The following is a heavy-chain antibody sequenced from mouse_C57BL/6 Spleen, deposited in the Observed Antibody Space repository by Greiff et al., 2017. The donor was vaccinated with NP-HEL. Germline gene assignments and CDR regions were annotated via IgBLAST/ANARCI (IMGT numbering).Heavy chain of an antibody. D-gene: IGHD1-1*01. CDR3: ARERNYYGSSPWFAY. J-gene: IGHJ3*01. CDR2: ISDGGSYT. CDR1: GFTFSSYA. Sequence: DVKLVESGGGLVKPGGSLKLSCAASGFTFSSYAMSWVRQTPEKRLEWVATISDGGSYTYYPDNVKGRFTISRDNAKNNLYLQMSHLKSEDTAMYYCARERNYYGSSPWFAYWGQGTLVTVSA. V-gene: IGHV5-4*01.